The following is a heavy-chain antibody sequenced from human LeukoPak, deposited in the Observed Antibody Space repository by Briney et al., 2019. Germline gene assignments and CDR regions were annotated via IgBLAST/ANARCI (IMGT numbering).Heavy chain of an antibody. J-gene: IGHJ4*02. Sequence: GGSLRLSCAASGFTFNRNYMSWVRQAPGEGLQWVSSISVSGDRTYYADSGKGRFTISRDNSKNTLYLQMNSLRAVDTAVYYCAIGYCSGGSCYFPYWGQGTLVTVSS. CDR3: AIGYCSGGSCYFPY. CDR1: GFTFNRNY. CDR2: ISVSGDRT. V-gene: IGHV3-23*01. D-gene: IGHD2-15*01.